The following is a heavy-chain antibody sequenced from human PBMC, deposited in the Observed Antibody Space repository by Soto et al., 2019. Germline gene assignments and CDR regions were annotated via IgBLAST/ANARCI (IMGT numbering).Heavy chain of an antibody. CDR1: GYSFTSYW. V-gene: IGHV5-51*01. D-gene: IGHD3-3*01. Sequence: PGESLKISCKGSGYSFTSYWIGWVRQMPGKGLEWMGIIYPGDSDTRYSPSFQGQVTISADKSISTAYLQWSSLKASDTAMYYCARLGDYYDFWSGYSNYYGMDVWGQGTTVTVSS. CDR3: ARLGDYYDFWSGYSNYYGMDV. CDR2: IYPGDSDT. J-gene: IGHJ6*02.